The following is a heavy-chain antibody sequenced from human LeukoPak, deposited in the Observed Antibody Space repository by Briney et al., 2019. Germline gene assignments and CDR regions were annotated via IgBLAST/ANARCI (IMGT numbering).Heavy chain of an antibody. D-gene: IGHD3-16*02. J-gene: IGHJ4*02. CDR3: ARDSLGDYVWGSYRHDFDY. V-gene: IGHV1-18*01. Sequence: GASVKVSCKASGYTFASYGISWVRQAPGQGLEWMGWISAYNGNTNYAQKLQGRVTMTTDTSTSTAYMELRSLRSDDTAVYYCARDSLGDYVWGSYRHDFDYWGQGILVTVSS. CDR2: ISAYNGNT. CDR1: GYTFASYG.